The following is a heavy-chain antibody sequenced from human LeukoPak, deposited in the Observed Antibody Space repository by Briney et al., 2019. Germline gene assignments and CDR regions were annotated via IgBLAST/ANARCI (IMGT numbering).Heavy chain of an antibody. CDR1: GYSFTSYW. CDR2: IYPGDSDT. V-gene: IGHV5-51*01. J-gene: IGHJ4*02. D-gene: IGHD6-13*01. CDR3: ARPQFRAAAEPPDY. Sequence: GESLKISCKGSGYSFTSYWIGWVRQMPGKGLEWMGIIYPGDSDTRYSPSFQGQVTISADKSISTAYLQWSSLKASDTAMYYCARPQFRAAAEPPDYWGQGTLSPSPQ.